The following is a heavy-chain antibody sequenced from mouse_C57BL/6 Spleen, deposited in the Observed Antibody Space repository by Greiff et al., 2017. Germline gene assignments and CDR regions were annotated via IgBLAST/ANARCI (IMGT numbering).Heavy chain of an antibody. CDR1: GYTFTSYW. CDR3: ARSGTTVVARGFAY. CDR2: IDPSDSET. J-gene: IGHJ3*01. V-gene: IGHV1-52*01. D-gene: IGHD1-1*01. Sequence: VQLQQPGAELVRPGPSVKLSCKASGYTFTSYWMHWVKQRPIQGLEWIGNIDPSDSETHYNQKFKDKATLTVDKSSSTAYMQLSSLTSEDSAVYYCARSGTTVVARGFAYWGQGTLVTVSA.